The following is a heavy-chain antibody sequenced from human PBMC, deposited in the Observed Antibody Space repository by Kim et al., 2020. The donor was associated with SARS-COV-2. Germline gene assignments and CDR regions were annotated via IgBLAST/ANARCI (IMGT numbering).Heavy chain of an antibody. V-gene: IGHV3-23*01. Sequence: GGSLRLSCAASGFTFSTYGMSWVRQAPGKGLEAVSGISNSGGNTYATDAVKGRFSFSRDTSSTTLYLQINILRADDAAIYYAAKTQTASYLNVMDVWGQG. CDR2: ISNSGGNT. CDR1: GFTFSTYG. CDR3: AKTQTASYLNVMDV. D-gene: IGHD1-26*01. J-gene: IGHJ6*02.